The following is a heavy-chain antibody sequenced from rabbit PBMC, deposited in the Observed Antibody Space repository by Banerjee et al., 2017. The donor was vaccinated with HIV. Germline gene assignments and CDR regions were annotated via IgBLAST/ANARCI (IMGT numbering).Heavy chain of an antibody. Sequence: QEQLKESGGGLVTLGGSLKLTCKASGIDFSTYYYMCWVRQAPGKGLEWIACIYTSSGSTWYASWVNGRFTISKTSSTTVTLQMTSLTAADTATYFCVSYDDYGDRNLWGPGTLV. D-gene: IGHD2-1*01. V-gene: IGHV1S43*01. J-gene: IGHJ4*01. CDR3: VSYDDYGDRNL. CDR2: IYTSSGST. CDR1: GIDFSTYYY.